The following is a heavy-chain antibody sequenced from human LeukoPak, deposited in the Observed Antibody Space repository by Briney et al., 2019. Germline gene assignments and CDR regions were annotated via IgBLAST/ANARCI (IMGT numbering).Heavy chain of an antibody. V-gene: IGHV3-7*03. Sequence: GGSLRLSCAASGFSFRSYWMSWVRQAPGKGLEWVANIKQDGSEKNYVDSVKGRFTISRDNAKNSLYLQMNSLRAEDTAVYYCARWNYYGMDVWGQGTTVTVSS. CDR3: ARWNYYGMDV. CDR2: IKQDGSEK. CDR1: GFSFRSYW. J-gene: IGHJ6*02.